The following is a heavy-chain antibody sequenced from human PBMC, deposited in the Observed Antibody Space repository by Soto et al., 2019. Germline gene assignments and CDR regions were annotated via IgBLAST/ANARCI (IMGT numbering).Heavy chain of an antibody. V-gene: IGHV1-2*04. Sequence: ASVKVSCKASGYMFTGYYIHWVRQAPGQGLEWKVWINLNCGGTNYAQMFQVWVTMTGDTSISTVYLELSRLTFDDTAVYYCAREGDYDFWSGYPRRYNWFDPWGQGTLVTVSS. J-gene: IGHJ5*02. CDR2: INLNCGGT. CDR3: AREGDYDFWSGYPRRYNWFDP. D-gene: IGHD3-3*01. CDR1: GYMFTGYY.